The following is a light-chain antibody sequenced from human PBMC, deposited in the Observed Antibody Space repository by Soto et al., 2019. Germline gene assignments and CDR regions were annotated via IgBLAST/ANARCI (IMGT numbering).Light chain of an antibody. CDR2: ATS. CDR3: QQTHSLPLS. CDR1: QGVGGW. V-gene: IGKV1-12*01. Sequence: SQMTQSPFSVSASVGDRVTMPCRASQGVGGWLAWYQQKPGKVPKLLIYATSSLHSGVPSRFSGSGSGTDFTLSISSLQPEDFATYYCQQTHSLPLSFGPGTKVDIK. J-gene: IGKJ3*01.